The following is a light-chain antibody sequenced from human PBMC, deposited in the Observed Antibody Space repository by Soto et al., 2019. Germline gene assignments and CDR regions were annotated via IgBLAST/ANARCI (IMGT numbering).Light chain of an antibody. Sequence: EIVLTQSPGTLSLSPGERATLSCRASQSVSNNYLAWYQQKPGQAPRLLIYSASSRATGIPDRFSGSGSGTDFTLTISRLEPEDFAVYYCQQYGSSLTWTFGQGTKV. J-gene: IGKJ1*01. V-gene: IGKV3-20*01. CDR1: QSVSNNY. CDR2: SAS. CDR3: QQYGSSLTWT.